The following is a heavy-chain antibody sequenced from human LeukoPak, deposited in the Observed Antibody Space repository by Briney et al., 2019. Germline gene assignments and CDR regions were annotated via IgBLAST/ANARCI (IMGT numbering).Heavy chain of an antibody. J-gene: IGHJ6*02. CDR2: IYYSGST. CDR3: ARGEGYREYYYYGMDV. V-gene: IGHV4-31*03. Sequence: MTSETLSLTCTVSGGSISSGGYYWSWIRQHPGKGLEWIGYIYYSGSTYYNPSLKSRVTISVDTSKNQFSLKLSSVTAADTAVYYCARGEGYREYYYYGMDVWGQGTTVTVSS. CDR1: GGSISSGGYY. D-gene: IGHD5-18*01.